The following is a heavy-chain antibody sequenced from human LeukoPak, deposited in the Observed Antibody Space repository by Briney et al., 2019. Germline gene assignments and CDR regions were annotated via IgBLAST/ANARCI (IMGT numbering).Heavy chain of an antibody. Sequence: GGSLRLSCVGSRFPPRKYAMSWVRQAPGKGLEWVAFVPYDGSNKYYTDSVKGRFTISRDNSENTLYLQMNSLRAEDTAVYYCATATYYYASGSQYYFDYWGQGTLVTVSS. CDR2: VPYDGSNK. D-gene: IGHD3-10*01. CDR1: RFPPRKYA. CDR3: ATATYYYASGSQYYFDY. V-gene: IGHV3-30*02. J-gene: IGHJ4*02.